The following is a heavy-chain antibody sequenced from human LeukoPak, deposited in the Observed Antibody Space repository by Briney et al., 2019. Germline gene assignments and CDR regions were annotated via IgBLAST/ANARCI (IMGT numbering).Heavy chain of an antibody. J-gene: IGHJ1*01. CDR2: SGST. CDR1: GYPIGSGYY. Sequence: PSETLSLTCTVSGYPIGSGYYWGWIRQPPGKGLEWIGSGSTYYNPSLKSRVTISVDTSKNQFSLKLSSVTAADTAVYFCASPRGDDSGGYHTWYFHHWGQGILVTVSS. D-gene: IGHD3-22*01. CDR3: ASPRGDDSGGYHTWYFHH. V-gene: IGHV4-38-2*02.